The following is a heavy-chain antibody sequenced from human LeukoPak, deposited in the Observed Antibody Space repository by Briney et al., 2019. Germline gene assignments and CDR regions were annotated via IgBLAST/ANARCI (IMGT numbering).Heavy chain of an antibody. CDR2: INPNSGGT. CDR3: ARDGTGTTRGGNWFDP. Sequence: ASVKVSCKASGYTFTGYYMHWVRQAPGQGLEWMGRINPNSGGTNYAQKFQGRVTMTRDTSISTAYMELSRLRSDDTAVYYCARDGTGTTRGGNWFDPWGQGTLVTVSP. CDR1: GYTFTGYY. D-gene: IGHD1-7*01. J-gene: IGHJ5*02. V-gene: IGHV1-2*06.